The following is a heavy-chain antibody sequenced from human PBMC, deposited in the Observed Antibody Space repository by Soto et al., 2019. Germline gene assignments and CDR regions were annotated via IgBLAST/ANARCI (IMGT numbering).Heavy chain of an antibody. Sequence: GGSLRLSCAASGFTFSSYAMSWVRQAPGKGLEWVSAISGSVGSTYYADSVKGRFTISRDNSKNTLYLQMNSLRAEDTAVYYCAKDPHIVVVTAIPTEYFQHWGQGTLVTVSS. D-gene: IGHD2-21*02. CDR2: ISGSVGST. CDR3: AKDPHIVVVTAIPTEYFQH. CDR1: GFTFSSYA. J-gene: IGHJ1*01. V-gene: IGHV3-23*01.